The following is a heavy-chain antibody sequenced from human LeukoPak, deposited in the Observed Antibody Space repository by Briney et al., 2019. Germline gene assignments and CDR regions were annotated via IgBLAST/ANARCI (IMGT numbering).Heavy chain of an antibody. Sequence: GRSLRLSCAASGFTFSSYSMNWVRQAPGKGLEWVSSISSSSSYIYYADSVKGRFTISRDNAKNSLYLQMNSLRAEDTAVYYCATDLHCSSTSCPFDYWGQGTLVTVSS. CDR3: ATDLHCSSTSCPFDY. CDR1: GFTFSSYS. J-gene: IGHJ4*02. CDR2: ISSSSSYI. V-gene: IGHV3-21*01. D-gene: IGHD2-2*01.